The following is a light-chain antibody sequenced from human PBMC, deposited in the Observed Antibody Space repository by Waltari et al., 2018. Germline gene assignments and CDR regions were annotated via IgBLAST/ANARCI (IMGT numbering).Light chain of an antibody. CDR1: SSDVGSYNL. J-gene: IGLJ2*01. V-gene: IGLV2-23*02. CDR3: SSYAGSSTLV. Sequence: QSALTQPASVSGSPGQSITISCTGTSSDVGSYNLVSWYQQYPGKAPKLMIYEVTKRRSGVSNRFSGSKSGNTASLTISGLQAEDEADYYCSSYAGSSTLVFGGGTKLTVL. CDR2: EVT.